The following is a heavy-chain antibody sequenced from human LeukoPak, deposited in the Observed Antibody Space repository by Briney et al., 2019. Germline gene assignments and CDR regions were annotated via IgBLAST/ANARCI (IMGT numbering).Heavy chain of an antibody. V-gene: IGHV1-46*01. CDR3: ASGARGYCSGGSCYSDWFDP. D-gene: IGHD2-15*01. J-gene: IGHJ5*02. CDR1: GYTFTSYY. Sequence: GASVKVSCKASGYTFTSYYMHWVRQAPGQGLEWMGIINPSGGSTSYAQKFQGRVTMTRDTSTSTVYMELSSLRTEDTAVYHCASGARGYCSGGSCYSDWFDPWGQGTLVTVSS. CDR2: INPSGGST.